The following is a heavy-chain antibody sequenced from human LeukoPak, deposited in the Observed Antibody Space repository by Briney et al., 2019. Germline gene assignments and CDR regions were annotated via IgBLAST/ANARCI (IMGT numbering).Heavy chain of an antibody. V-gene: IGHV3-7*01. CDR1: GFTFSNAW. Sequence: GGSLRLSCAASGFTFSNAWMSWVRQAPGKGLEWVANIKQDGSEKYYVDSVKGRFTISRDNAKNSLYLQMNSLRAEDTAVYYCARDGYCSGGSCYSNHRYNWFDPWGQGTLVTVSS. CDR2: IKQDGSEK. CDR3: ARDGYCSGGSCYSNHRYNWFDP. D-gene: IGHD2-15*01. J-gene: IGHJ5*02.